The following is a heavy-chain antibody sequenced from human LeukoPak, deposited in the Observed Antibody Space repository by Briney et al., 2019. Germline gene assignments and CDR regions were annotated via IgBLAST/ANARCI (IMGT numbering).Heavy chain of an antibody. CDR3: ARGDYSSRSDY. CDR1: GGSISSYY. Sequence: SETLSLTCTVSGGSISSYYWSWIRQPPGKGLEWIGYIYYSGSTNYNPSLKSRVTISVDTSKNQFSLKLSSVTAADTAVYYCARGDYSSRSDYWGQGTLVTVSS. V-gene: IGHV4-59*01. CDR2: IYYSGST. D-gene: IGHD6-13*01. J-gene: IGHJ4*02.